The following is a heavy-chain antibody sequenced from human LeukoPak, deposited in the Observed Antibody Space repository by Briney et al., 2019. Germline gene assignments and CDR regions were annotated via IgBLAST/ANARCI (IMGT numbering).Heavy chain of an antibody. CDR3: ARVPPFEGWFDP. Sequence: GASVKVSCKASGYTFTGYYMHWVRHAPGQGLEWMGWINPNSGGTNYAQKFQGRVTMTRDTSISTAYMELSRLRSDDTAVYYCARVPPFEGWFDPWGQGTLVTVSS. J-gene: IGHJ5*02. CDR1: GYTFTGYY. V-gene: IGHV1-2*02. CDR2: INPNSGGT.